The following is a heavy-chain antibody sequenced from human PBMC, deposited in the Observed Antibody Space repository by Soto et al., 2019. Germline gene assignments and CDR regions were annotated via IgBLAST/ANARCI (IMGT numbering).Heavy chain of an antibody. CDR3: ARVTGWYFPDY. J-gene: IGHJ4*02. CDR1: GYTFTSNA. D-gene: IGHD6-19*01. V-gene: IGHV1-3*01. CDR2: INAGNGNT. Sequence: GGPVKVSCTASGYTFTSNAMQWVRQAPGQRLEWMGWINAGNGNTKYSQKFQGRVTITRDTSASTAYMELSSLRSEDTAVYYCARVTGWYFPDYWGQGTLVTVSS.